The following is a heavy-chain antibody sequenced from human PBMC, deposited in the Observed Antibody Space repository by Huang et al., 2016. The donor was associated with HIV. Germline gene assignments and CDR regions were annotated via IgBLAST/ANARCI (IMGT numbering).Heavy chain of an antibody. CDR3: ARDHSYGWFDY. D-gene: IGHD5-18*01. CDR2: ISSSGMTI. Sequence: QVQLVESGGGLVKPGGSLRLSCAASGFTFSDYYMSWIRQDPGKGLGWVSYISSSGMTIYYADAVKGRFTISRDNAKNSLYLQMNSLRAEDTAVYYCARDHSYGWFDYWGQGTLVTVSS. J-gene: IGHJ4*02. CDR1: GFTFSDYY. V-gene: IGHV3-11*01.